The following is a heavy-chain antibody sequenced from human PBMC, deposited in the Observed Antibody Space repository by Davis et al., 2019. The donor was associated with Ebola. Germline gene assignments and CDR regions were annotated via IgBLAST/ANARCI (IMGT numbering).Heavy chain of an antibody. CDR2: IGSGGDT. J-gene: IGHJ4*02. D-gene: IGHD5-24*01. CDR1: GFTISAYG. Sequence: GGSLRLSCAASGFTISAYGMTWVRQAPGKGLEWVSVIGSGGDTAYAESVQSRFIISRDASKNTLFLQMNTLRAEDTAVYYCAKYLGGMTTNRRTFDSWGQGTLVTVSS. CDR3: AKYLGGMTTNRRTFDS. V-gene: IGHV3-23*01.